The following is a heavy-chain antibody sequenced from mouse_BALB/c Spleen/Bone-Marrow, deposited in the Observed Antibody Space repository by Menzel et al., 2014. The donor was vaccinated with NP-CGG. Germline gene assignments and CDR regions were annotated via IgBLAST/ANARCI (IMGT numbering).Heavy chain of an antibody. CDR2: IDPFNGGT. J-gene: IGHJ2*01. V-gene: IGHV1S135*01. Sequence: VQLQQSGPELMKPGASVKISCKASGYSFTSYYMHWAKQSHGKSLEWIGYIDPFNGGTSYNQKFKGKATLTVDKSSSTAYMHLSSLTSEDSAVYYCARFNWAYFDYWGQGTTLTVSS. D-gene: IGHD4-1*01. CDR1: GYSFTSYY. CDR3: ARFNWAYFDY.